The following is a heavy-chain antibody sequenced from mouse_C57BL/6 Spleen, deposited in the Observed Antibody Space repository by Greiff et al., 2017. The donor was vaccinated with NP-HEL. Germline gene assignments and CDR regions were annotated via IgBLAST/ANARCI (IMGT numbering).Heavy chain of an antibody. D-gene: IGHD3-2*02. V-gene: IGHV5-16*01. Sequence: EVMLVESEGGLVQPGSSMKLSCTASGFTFSDYYMAWVRQVPEKGLEWVANINYDGSSTYYLDSLKSRFIISRDNAKNILYLQMSSLKSEDTATYYCARDQGTTGMDYWGQGTSVTVSS. CDR3: ARDQGTTGMDY. CDR1: GFTFSDYY. CDR2: INYDGSST. J-gene: IGHJ4*01.